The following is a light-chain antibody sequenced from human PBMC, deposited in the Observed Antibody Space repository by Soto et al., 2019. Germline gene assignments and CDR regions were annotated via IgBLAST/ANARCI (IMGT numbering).Light chain of an antibody. CDR3: QQLNDYPIT. J-gene: IGKJ5*01. CDR1: QGINSY. CDR2: AAS. V-gene: IGKV1-9*01. Sequence: IQLTQSPSSLSASVGDRVTITCRASQGINSYLAWYQQKPGKAPKLLISAASTLRSGVPSRFSGSGSGTDFTLTISSLQPEELATYYCQQLNDYPITFGQGTRLEIK.